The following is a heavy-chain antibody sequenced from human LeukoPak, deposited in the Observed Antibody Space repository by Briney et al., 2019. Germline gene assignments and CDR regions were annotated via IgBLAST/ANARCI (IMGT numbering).Heavy chain of an antibody. CDR1: GFTFSSYE. Sequence: GGSLRLSCAASGFTFSSYEMNWVRQAPGKGLEWVSYISSSGSTIYYADSVKGRFTISRDNAENSLYLQMNSLRAEDTAVYYCARVLAPWWEPNSGDAFDIWGQGTMVTVSS. D-gene: IGHD2-15*01. CDR2: ISSSGSTI. CDR3: ARVLAPWWEPNSGDAFDI. V-gene: IGHV3-48*03. J-gene: IGHJ3*02.